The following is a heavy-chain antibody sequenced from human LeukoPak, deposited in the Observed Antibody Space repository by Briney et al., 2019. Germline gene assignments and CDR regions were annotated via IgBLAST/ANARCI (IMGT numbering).Heavy chain of an antibody. Sequence: SETLSLTCTVSGASITTYNWAWIRQPPGKGLEWVGYIYYSGSTKYNPSLKSRVTISVDTSKKQFSLKVSSVTAADTALYYCARVVAAAAWLDPWGQGIVVTVSP. J-gene: IGHJ5*02. V-gene: IGHV4-59*01. CDR2: IYYSGST. CDR1: GASITTYN. D-gene: IGHD6-13*01. CDR3: ARVVAAAAWLDP.